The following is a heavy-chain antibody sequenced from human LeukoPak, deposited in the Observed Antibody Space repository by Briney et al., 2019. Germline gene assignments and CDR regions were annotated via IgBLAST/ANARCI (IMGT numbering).Heavy chain of an antibody. CDR3: AKGRASTVRAPLDI. CDR1: GFTFSSYG. Sequence: GGSLRLSCAASGFTFSSYGMHWVRQAPGKGLEWVAVISYDGSNKYYADSAKGRFTISRDNSKNTLYLQMNSLRAEDTAVYYCAKGRASTVRAPLDIWGQGTMVTVSS. D-gene: IGHD4-17*01. J-gene: IGHJ3*02. V-gene: IGHV3-30*18. CDR2: ISYDGSNK.